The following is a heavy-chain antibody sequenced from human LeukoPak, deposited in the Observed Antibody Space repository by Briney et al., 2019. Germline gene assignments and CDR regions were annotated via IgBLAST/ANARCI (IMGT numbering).Heavy chain of an antibody. D-gene: IGHD3-16*01. Sequence: SETLTLTCTVSGGSISSYYWSWIRQPPGKGLEWIGYIYYSGSTNYNPSLKSRVTISVDTSKKQFSLKLTFVTVADTAVYYCARETSQKGAHYMDVWGKGTTVTISS. CDR2: IYYSGST. V-gene: IGHV4-59*01. J-gene: IGHJ6*03. CDR1: GGSISSYY. CDR3: ARETSQKGAHYMDV.